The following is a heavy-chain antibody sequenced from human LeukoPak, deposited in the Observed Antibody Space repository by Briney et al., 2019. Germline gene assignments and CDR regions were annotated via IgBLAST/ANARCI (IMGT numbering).Heavy chain of an antibody. Sequence: PSETLSLTCTVSGGSISYFYWSWIRQPAGKGLEWIGRIYTSGSTNYNPSLKSRVTMSVDASKKQFSLKLSSVTAADTAVYYCTRRRGDLWFYDYWGQGTLVTVSS. V-gene: IGHV4-4*07. J-gene: IGHJ4*02. CDR2: IYTSGST. D-gene: IGHD2-21*01. CDR1: GGSISYFY. CDR3: TRRRGDLWFYDY.